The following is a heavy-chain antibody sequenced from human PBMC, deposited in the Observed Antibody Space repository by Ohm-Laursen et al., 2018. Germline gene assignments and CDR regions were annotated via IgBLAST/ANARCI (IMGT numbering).Heavy chain of an antibody. V-gene: IGHV4-59*07. CDR1: GDSITNYF. D-gene: IGHD1-14*01. Sequence: SDTLSLTCTVSGDSITNYFWSWIRQSPGKGLEWIGYVSYSGSTSYNPTLKSRVTISVDTSKSQFSLKLSSVTAADTAVYYCARGVGRFSSNLDYWGPGTLVTVST. J-gene: IGHJ4*01. CDR3: ARGVGRFSSNLDY. CDR2: VSYSGST.